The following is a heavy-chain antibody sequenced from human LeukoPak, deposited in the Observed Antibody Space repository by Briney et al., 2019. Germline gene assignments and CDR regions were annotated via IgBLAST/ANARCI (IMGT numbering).Heavy chain of an antibody. CDR3: ARGTGATVTTFDY. D-gene: IGHD4-17*01. J-gene: IGHJ4*02. CDR1: GYTFTGYY. V-gene: IGHV1-2*02. Sequence: ASVKVSCKASGYTFTGYYMHWVRQAPGQGLEWMGWINPNSGGTNYAQKFQGRVTMTRDTSISTAYMELSRLRSDDTAVYYCARGTGATVTTFDYWGQGTLVTVSS. CDR2: INPNSGGT.